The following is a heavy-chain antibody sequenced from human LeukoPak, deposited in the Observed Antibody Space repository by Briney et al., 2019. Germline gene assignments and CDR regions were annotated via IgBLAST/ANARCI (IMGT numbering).Heavy chain of an antibody. CDR3: ARDVGYSFDY. D-gene: IGHD6-13*01. CDR2: IYYSGST. J-gene: IGHJ4*02. CDR1: GGSISSSSYY. Sequence: SETLSLTCTVSGGSISSSSYYWGWIRQPPGKGLEWIGSIYYSGSTYYNPSLKSRVTISVDTSKNQFSLKLSSVTAADTAVYYCARDVGYSFDYWGQGTLVTVSS. V-gene: IGHV4-39*07.